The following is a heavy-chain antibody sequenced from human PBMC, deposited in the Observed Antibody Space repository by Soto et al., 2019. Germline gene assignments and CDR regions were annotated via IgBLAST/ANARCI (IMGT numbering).Heavy chain of an antibody. CDR2: IIPLSGTT. CDR1: GGTFTYG. D-gene: IGHD1-26*01. CDR3: ARQGFSGSYYAY. Sequence: SVKVSCKASGGTFTYGISWVRRAPGQGLEWMGGIIPLSGTTNYAQQFQGRVTITADISTSTAYMELSSLRSGDTAVYYCARQGFSGSYYAYWGQGTLVTVSS. V-gene: IGHV1-69*06. J-gene: IGHJ4*02.